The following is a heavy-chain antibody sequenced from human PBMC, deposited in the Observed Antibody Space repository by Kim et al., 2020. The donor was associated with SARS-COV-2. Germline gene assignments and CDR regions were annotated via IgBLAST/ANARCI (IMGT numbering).Heavy chain of an antibody. CDR2: T. J-gene: IGHJ4*02. CDR3: SSSTVGAYFDY. D-gene: IGHD1-26*01. V-gene: IGHV3-53*01. Sequence: TYCADSVKGRFTISRDIPKDTLYLQMNSLRAEDTAVYYCSSSTVGAYFDYWGQGSLVTVSS.